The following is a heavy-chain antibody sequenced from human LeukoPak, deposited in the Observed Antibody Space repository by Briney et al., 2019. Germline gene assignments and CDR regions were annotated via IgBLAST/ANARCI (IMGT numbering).Heavy chain of an antibody. CDR1: GFTFSSYV. V-gene: IGHV3-23*01. CDR2: ISGSAGEK. Sequence: GGSLRLSCTASGFTFSSYVMNWVRQAPGKGPDWVSTISGSAGEKFYADSVKGRFTISRDNAKNSLYLQMNSLRAEDTALYYCARDFWGSGQGGFDYWGQGTLVTVSS. J-gene: IGHJ4*02. CDR3: ARDFWGSGQGGFDY. D-gene: IGHD3-10*01.